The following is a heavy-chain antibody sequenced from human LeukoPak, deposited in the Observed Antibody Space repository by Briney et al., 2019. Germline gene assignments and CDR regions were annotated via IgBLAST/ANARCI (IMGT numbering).Heavy chain of an antibody. D-gene: IGHD3-3*01. CDR1: GGFISSGGYY. V-gene: IGHV4-30-2*01. J-gene: IGHJ3*02. CDR3: ARDGRFLEWYAFDI. Sequence: SQTLSLTCTVSGGFISSGGYYWSWIRQPPGKGLEWIGYIYHSGSTYYNPSLKSRVTISADRSKNQFSLKLSSVTAADTAVYYCARDGRFLEWYAFDIWGQGTMVTVSS. CDR2: IYHSGST.